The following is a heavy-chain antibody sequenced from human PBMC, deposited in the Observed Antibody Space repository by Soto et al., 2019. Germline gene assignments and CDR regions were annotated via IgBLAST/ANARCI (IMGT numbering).Heavy chain of an antibody. CDR3: AREDTATGGMAGY. Sequence: SQTLSLTCAISGDSVSSNSAAWNWIRQSPSRGLEWLGRTYYRSKWYNDYAVSVKSRITINPDTSKNQFSLKLRSVTAADTAVYYCAREDTATGGMAGYWGQGTLVTVSS. J-gene: IGHJ4*02. CDR1: GDSVSSNSAA. CDR2: TYYRSKWYN. D-gene: IGHD5-18*01. V-gene: IGHV6-1*01.